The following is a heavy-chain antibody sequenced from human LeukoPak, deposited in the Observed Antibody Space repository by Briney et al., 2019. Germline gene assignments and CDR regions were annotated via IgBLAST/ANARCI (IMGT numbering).Heavy chain of an antibody. V-gene: IGHV3-23*01. Sequence: TGGSLRLSCAASGFTFSSYAMGWVRQAPGKGLEWVSAISGSGGSTYYADSVKGRFTISRDNSKNTLYLQMNSLSAEDTAVYYCAKQQWLVNYYYYMDVCGKGTTVTVSS. CDR1: GFTFSSYA. J-gene: IGHJ6*03. CDR3: AKQQWLVNYYYYMDV. CDR2: ISGSGGST. D-gene: IGHD6-19*01.